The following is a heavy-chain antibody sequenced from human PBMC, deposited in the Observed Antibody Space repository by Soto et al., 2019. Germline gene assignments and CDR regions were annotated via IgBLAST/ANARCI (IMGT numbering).Heavy chain of an antibody. CDR1: GGSISSGAYY. CDR3: ARDNYGDTYYFDY. Sequence: PSETLSLTCTVSGGSISSGAYYWSWVRHPPGKGLEWIGYIYYSGSTYYNPSLKSRVTISVDTSKNQFSLKLSSVTATDTAVYYCARDNYGDTYYFDYWGQGTLVTVSS. V-gene: IGHV4-30-4*01. J-gene: IGHJ4*02. D-gene: IGHD4-17*01. CDR2: IYYSGST.